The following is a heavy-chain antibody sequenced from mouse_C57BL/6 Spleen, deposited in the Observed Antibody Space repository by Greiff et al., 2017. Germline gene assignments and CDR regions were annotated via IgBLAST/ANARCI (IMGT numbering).Heavy chain of an antibody. CDR3: ARGGFITTVVAHFDY. CDR1: GYTFTDYN. D-gene: IGHD1-1*01. J-gene: IGHJ2*01. V-gene: IGHV1-18*01. CDR2: INPNNGGT. Sequence: VPLQQSGPELVKPGASVKIPCKASGYTFTDYNMDWVKQSHGKSLEWIGDINPNNGGTISNQKFQGKATLTVDKSSSTAYVELRSRTSEDNAVYYCARGGFITTVVAHFDYWGQGTTLPVSS.